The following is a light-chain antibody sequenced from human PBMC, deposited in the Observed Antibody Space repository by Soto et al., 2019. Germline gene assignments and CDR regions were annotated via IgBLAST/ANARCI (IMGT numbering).Light chain of an antibody. CDR3: QQYVTSSPRT. J-gene: IGKJ1*01. CDR1: HTISSSY. Sequence: EIVLTQSPGTLSLSPGERATLSCRASHTISSSYLAWYQQKPGQAPRLLMYGISRRATGIPDRFSGSGSGTDFTLTTTSLEPEDFAVYYCQQYVTSSPRTFGQGTKVEIK. CDR2: GIS. V-gene: IGKV3-20*01.